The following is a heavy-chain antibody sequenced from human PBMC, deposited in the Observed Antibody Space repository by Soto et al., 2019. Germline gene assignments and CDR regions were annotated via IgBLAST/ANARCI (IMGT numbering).Heavy chain of an antibody. Sequence: EVQLLASGGGLVQPGGSLRLSCAASGFTFVNYAFSWVRQAPGRGLEWVSSISDGGGSSYYADSVRGRFTFSRDNSKNTLFLQMNSLGVEDTAVYFCTNSDLLPTWGQGTMVTVSS. D-gene: IGHD3-10*01. V-gene: IGHV3-23*01. CDR2: ISDGGGSS. CDR3: TNSDLLPT. J-gene: IGHJ3*01. CDR1: GFTFVNYA.